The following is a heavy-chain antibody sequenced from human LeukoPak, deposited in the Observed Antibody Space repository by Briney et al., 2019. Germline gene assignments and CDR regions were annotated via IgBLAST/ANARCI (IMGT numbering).Heavy chain of an antibody. J-gene: IGHJ4*02. Sequence: GGSLRLSCAASGFAFNVYWMRWVRQAPGGGLEGVANINQAGTGKYYLNSLKGRFSISRDNTRNSLFLQMHTLRADDTAVYYCARDRRSSAGSDFWGQGTRVTVSS. V-gene: IGHV3-7*01. D-gene: IGHD6-25*01. CDR1: GFAFNVYW. CDR2: INQAGTGK. CDR3: ARDRRSSAGSDF.